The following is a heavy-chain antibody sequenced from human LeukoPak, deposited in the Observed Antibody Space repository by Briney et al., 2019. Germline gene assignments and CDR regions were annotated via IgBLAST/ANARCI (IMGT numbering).Heavy chain of an antibody. Sequence: GGSLRLSGAASGFTFSNYWMSWVRQAPGKGLEWVANIKEDGSEKYHVDSVKGRFTVSRDNAKNSLYLQMNSLRAEDTAVYYCARLQKRDSRDYWGQGTLVTVSS. CDR2: IKEDGSEK. CDR1: GFTFSNYW. D-gene: IGHD5-24*01. CDR3: ARLQKRDSRDY. J-gene: IGHJ4*02. V-gene: IGHV3-7*02.